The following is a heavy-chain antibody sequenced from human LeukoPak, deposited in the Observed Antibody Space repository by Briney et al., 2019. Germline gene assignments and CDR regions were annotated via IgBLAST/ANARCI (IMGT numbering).Heavy chain of an antibody. V-gene: IGHV1-2*02. CDR1: GYTFTGYY. Sequence: ASVKVSCKASGYTFTGYYMHWVRQAPGQGLEWMGWINPNSGGTNYAQKFQGRVTMTRDTSISTAYMELSRLRSDDTAVYYCASGEYCSSTSCRYYYYGMDVWGQGTTVTVSS. J-gene: IGHJ6*02. CDR3: ASGEYCSSTSCRYYYYGMDV. D-gene: IGHD2-2*01. CDR2: INPNSGGT.